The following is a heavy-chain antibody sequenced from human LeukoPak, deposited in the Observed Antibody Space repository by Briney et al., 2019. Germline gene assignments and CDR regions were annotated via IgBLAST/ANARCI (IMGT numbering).Heavy chain of an antibody. CDR3: ARPLAGMDV. CDR2: IYHSGST. CDR1: W. V-gene: IGHV4-4*02. J-gene: IGHJ6*02. Sequence: WIGWVRQMPGKGLEWIGEIYHSGSTNYNPSLKSRVTISVDKSKNQFSLKLSSVTAADTAVYYCARPLAGMDVWGQGTTVTASS.